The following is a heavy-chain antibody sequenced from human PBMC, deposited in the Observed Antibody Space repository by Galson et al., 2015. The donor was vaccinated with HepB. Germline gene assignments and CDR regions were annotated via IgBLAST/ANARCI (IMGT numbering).Heavy chain of an antibody. J-gene: IGHJ2*01. CDR3: AKEGPRGWSILGCFDL. Sequence: SLRLSCAASGFTFSSYAMSWVRQAPGKGLEWVSAISGSGGSTYYADSVKGRFTISRDNSKNTLYLQMNSLRAEDTAVYYCAKEGPRGWSILGCFDLWGRGTLVTVSS. V-gene: IGHV3-23*01. CDR1: GFTFSSYA. D-gene: IGHD6-19*01. CDR2: ISGSGGST.